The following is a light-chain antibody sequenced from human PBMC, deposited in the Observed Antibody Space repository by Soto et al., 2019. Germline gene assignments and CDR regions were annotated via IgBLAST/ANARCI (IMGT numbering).Light chain of an antibody. V-gene: IGKV1-5*03. Sequence: DVQMVQSPPTLSASVGGRVTITCRASRSVGTWLAWYQQKPGRAPNLLIYKTSTLKRGVPSRFSGSGSGTEFSLTINDLQPDDFATYYCEQYNEYFRTFGPGTKVDNK. CDR1: RSVGTW. CDR3: EQYNEYFRT. J-gene: IGKJ1*01. CDR2: KTS.